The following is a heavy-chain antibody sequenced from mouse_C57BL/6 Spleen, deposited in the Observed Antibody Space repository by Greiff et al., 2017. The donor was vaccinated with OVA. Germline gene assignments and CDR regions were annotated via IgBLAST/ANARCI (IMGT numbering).Heavy chain of an antibody. Sequence: VKLMESGPGLVQPSQSLSITCTVSGFSLTSYGVHWVRQSPGKGLEWLGVIWSGGSTDYNAAFISRLSISKDNSKSQVFFKMNSLQADDTAIYYCARKFDYCGTYYAMDYWGQGTSVTVSS. CDR3: ARKFDYCGTYYAMDY. J-gene: IGHJ4*01. CDR2: IWSGGST. V-gene: IGHV2-2*01. CDR1: GFSLTSYG. D-gene: IGHD1-1*01.